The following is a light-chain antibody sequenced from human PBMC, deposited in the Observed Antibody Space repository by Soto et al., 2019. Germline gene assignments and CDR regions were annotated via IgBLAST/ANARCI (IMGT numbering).Light chain of an antibody. CDR3: QQYNNWPWT. CDR2: DAS. V-gene: IGKV3-15*01. Sequence: EIVMTQSPATLSVSPGERVTLSCRASQSVSSYLAWYQQKPGQAPRLLIYDASSRATGIPVRFSGSGSGTEFTLTISSLQSEDFAVYYCQQYNNWPWTFGQGTKVDIK. J-gene: IGKJ1*01. CDR1: QSVSSY.